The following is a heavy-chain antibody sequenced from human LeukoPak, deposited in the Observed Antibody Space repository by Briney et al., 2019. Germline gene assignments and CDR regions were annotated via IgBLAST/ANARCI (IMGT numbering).Heavy chain of an antibody. Sequence: GGTLRLSCAGSGFTFSNAWLSWVRQAPGKGLEWVGRVKSKTDGGTTDYAAPVKGRFTISRDDSQNPLYLQMNSLKTDDTAVYCCTTDRGFGELLYRYYFDYWGQGTLVTVSS. CDR2: VKSKTDGGTT. CDR1: GFTFSNAW. V-gene: IGHV3-15*01. CDR3: TTDRGFGELLYRYYFDY. J-gene: IGHJ4*02. D-gene: IGHD3-10*01.